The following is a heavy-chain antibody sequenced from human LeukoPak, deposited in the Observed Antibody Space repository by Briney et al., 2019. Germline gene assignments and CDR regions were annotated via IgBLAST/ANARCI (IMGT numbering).Heavy chain of an antibody. CDR1: GGSISSYY. D-gene: IGHD6-6*01. J-gene: IGHJ4*02. CDR2: IYYSGST. V-gene: IGHV4-59*01. Sequence: SETLSLTCTVSGGSISSYYWSWIRQPPGKGLEWIGYIYYSGSTNYNPSLKGRVTISVDTSKNQFSLKLSSVTAADPAVYYCARGAARPDYWGQGTLVTVSS. CDR3: ARGAARPDY.